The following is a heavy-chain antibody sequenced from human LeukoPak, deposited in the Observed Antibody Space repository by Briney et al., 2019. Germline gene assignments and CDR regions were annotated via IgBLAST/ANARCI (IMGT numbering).Heavy chain of an antibody. CDR1: GFTSSSYS. V-gene: IGHV3-21*01. D-gene: IGHD6-19*01. Sequence: PGGSLRLSCAASGFTSSSYSMNWVRQAPGKGLEWVSSITSSSSYIYYADSVKGRFTISRDNVKNSLYLQMNSLRAEDTAVYYCARDGSPTSSGWYGPEDYWGQGTLVTVSS. J-gene: IGHJ4*02. CDR2: ITSSSSYI. CDR3: ARDGSPTSSGWYGPEDY.